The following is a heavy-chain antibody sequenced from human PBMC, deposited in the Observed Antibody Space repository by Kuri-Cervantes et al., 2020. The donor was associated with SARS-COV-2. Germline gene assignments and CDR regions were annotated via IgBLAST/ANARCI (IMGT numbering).Heavy chain of an antibody. Sequence: GESLKISCAASGFTFSSYAMNWVRQAPGKGLEWVSVIGGSGVRTSYADSVKGRFTISRDNSMNTLYLQMNSLRAEDTAVYYCAKVGGHREYFQNWGQGTLVTVSS. CDR2: IGGSGVRT. J-gene: IGHJ1*01. CDR3: AKVGGHREYFQN. D-gene: IGHD3-16*01. CDR1: GFTFSSYA. V-gene: IGHV3-23*01.